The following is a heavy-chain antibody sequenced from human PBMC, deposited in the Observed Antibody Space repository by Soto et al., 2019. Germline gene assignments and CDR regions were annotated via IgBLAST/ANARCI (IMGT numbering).Heavy chain of an antibody. Sequence: GESLKISCKGSGYSFTSYWIGWVRQMPGKGLEWMGIIYPGDSDTRYSPSFQDQVTISADKSISTAYLQWSSLKASDTAMYYCARLEYCSGGSCYSDYYYGMDVWGQGTTVTVSS. V-gene: IGHV5-51*01. CDR3: ARLEYCSGGSCYSDYYYGMDV. CDR1: GYSFTSYW. CDR2: IYPGDSDT. J-gene: IGHJ6*02. D-gene: IGHD2-15*01.